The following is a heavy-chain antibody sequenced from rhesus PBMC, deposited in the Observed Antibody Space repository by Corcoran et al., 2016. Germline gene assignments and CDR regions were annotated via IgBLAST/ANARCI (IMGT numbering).Heavy chain of an antibody. D-gene: IGHD3-3*01. Sequence: QLQLQESGPGLVKPSETLSLTCAVSGGSISSNFWSWIRQPPGKGLEWIGRYSGSGRTTAHNPPLQSRVTISTDTSKNQFSLKLTSMAAADTAVYYCASGGYNFWTGYYLAYWGQGVLVTVSS. CDR2: YSGSGRTT. V-gene: IGHV4-173*01. CDR1: GGSISSNF. J-gene: IGHJ4*01. CDR3: ASGGYNFWTGYYLAY.